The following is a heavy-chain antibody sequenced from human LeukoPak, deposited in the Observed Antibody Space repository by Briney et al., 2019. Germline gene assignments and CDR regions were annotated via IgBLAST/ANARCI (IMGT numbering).Heavy chain of an antibody. V-gene: IGHV3-30*18. J-gene: IGHJ4*02. CDR1: GFTFSSYW. Sequence: PGGSLRPSCAASGFTFSSYWMSWVRQAPGKGLEWVAVISYDGSNKYYADSVKGRFTISRDNSKNTPYLQMNSLRAEDTAVYYCAKGAVAVAGSEGYYFDYWGQGTLVTVSS. D-gene: IGHD6-19*01. CDR2: ISYDGSNK. CDR3: AKGAVAVAGSEGYYFDY.